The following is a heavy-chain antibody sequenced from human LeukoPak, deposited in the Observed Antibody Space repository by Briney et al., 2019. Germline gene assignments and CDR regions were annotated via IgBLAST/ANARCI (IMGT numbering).Heavy chain of an antibody. V-gene: IGHV1-69*13. Sequence: VKVSCKASGGTFSSYAISWVRQAPGQGLEWMGGIIPIFGTANYAQKFQGRVTITADESTSTDYMELSSLRSEDTAVYYCAREENGDYAPYFDYWGQGTLVTVSS. CDR1: GGTFSSYA. CDR2: IIPIFGTA. CDR3: AREENGDYAPYFDY. D-gene: IGHD4-17*01. J-gene: IGHJ4*02.